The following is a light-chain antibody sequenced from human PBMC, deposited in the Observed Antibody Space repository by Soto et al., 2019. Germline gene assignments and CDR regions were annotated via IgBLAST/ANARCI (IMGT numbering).Light chain of an antibody. V-gene: IGKV3-20*01. CDR1: QSISSSY. Sequence: EIVLTQSPGTLSLSPGERATLSCRASQSISSSYLAWYQQKPGQAPRLLIYAASSRATGIPDRFSGSGSGIDFTLTISRLEPEDFALYYCQQYCSSSYTFGQGTQLEIK. CDR3: QQYCSSSYT. CDR2: AAS. J-gene: IGKJ2*01.